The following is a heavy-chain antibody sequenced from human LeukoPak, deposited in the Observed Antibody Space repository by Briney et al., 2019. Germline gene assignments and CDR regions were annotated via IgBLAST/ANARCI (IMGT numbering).Heavy chain of an antibody. J-gene: IGHJ6*03. CDR3: AKVLPYCTNGVCYGDYMDV. Sequence: GGSLRLSCAASGFTFSSYAMSWVRQAPGKGLEWVSAISGSGGSTYYADSVKGRFTISRDNSKNTLYLQMNSLRAEDTAVYYCAKVLPYCTNGVCYGDYMDVWGKGTTVTVSS. CDR2: ISGSGGST. D-gene: IGHD2-8*01. CDR1: GFTFSSYA. V-gene: IGHV3-23*01.